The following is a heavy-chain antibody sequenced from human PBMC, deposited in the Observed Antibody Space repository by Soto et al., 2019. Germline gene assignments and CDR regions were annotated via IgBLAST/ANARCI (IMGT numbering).Heavy chain of an antibody. V-gene: IGHV1-46*01. CDR2: INPNGGST. D-gene: IGHD1-26*01. J-gene: IGHJ4*02. CDR3: ARPPLSGRTRLYYFEF. Sequence: ASVQVSCKASGYTFTDYYMHWVRQAPGQGLEWMGIINPNGGSTSYAEKFQGRVTMTRDTSTSTVYMDVSSLRSEDTAVYYCARPPLSGRTRLYYFEFWGQGTLVTVSS. CDR1: GYTFTDYY.